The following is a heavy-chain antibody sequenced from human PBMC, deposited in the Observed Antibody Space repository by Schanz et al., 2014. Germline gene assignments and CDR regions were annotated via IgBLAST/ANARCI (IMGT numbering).Heavy chain of an antibody. J-gene: IGHJ4*02. CDR3: ARGYGDSPTDF. V-gene: IGHV1-69*02. Sequence: QVQLVQSGAEVKKPGSSMKVSCKASGGTFNSYTINWVRQAPGQGLEWMGRIIPILGIANYAQKFQGRVTITADRFTSTAYMELSSLRSEDTAVYYCARGYGDSPTDFWGQGTLVTVSS. CDR1: GGTFNSYT. D-gene: IGHD4-17*01. CDR2: IIPILGIA.